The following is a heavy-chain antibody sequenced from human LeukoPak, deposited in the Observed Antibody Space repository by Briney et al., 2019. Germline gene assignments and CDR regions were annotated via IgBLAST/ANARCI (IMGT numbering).Heavy chain of an antibody. D-gene: IGHD3-9*01. CDR2: IYYSGRT. J-gene: IGHJ5*02. V-gene: IGHV4-61*10. CDR1: GGSISSGSYY. CDR3: ARSYYDILTGYYVNWFDP. Sequence: SETLSLTCSVSGGSISSGSYYWSCIRQPAGRGLGSIGYIYYSGRTYYNPSLKSRVTISVDTSKNQFSLKLSSVTAADTAVYYCARSYYDILTGYYVNWFDPWGQGTLVTVSS.